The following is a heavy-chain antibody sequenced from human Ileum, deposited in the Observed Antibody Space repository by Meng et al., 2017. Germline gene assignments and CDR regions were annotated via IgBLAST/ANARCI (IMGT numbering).Heavy chain of an antibody. Sequence: GGSLRLSCAASGFTFSNYWMTWLRHAPEKGLEWVANIKQDGSKLYYLESVKGRFTISRDNAENSLYLQMNSLRAEDTAVYYCARQGLASVSSPDYWGQGNRVTGAS. CDR3: ARQGLASVSSPDY. CDR2: IKQDGSKL. J-gene: IGHJ4*02. V-gene: IGHV3-7*01. CDR1: GFTFSNYW. D-gene: IGHD6-6*01.